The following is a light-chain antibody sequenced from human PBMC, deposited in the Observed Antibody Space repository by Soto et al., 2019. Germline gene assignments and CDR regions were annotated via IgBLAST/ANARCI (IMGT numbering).Light chain of an antibody. CDR2: GAS. Sequence: PGERVTLSCRASQSVSSTYLTWYQQKPGQAPRLLIYGASTMATSIPARFSGRGSGTDFTITISSLQPEDFAVYYCQQDYNSPPGTFGQGTKVEIK. CDR3: QQDYNSPPGT. V-gene: IGKV3D-7*01. CDR1: QSVSSTY. J-gene: IGKJ1*01.